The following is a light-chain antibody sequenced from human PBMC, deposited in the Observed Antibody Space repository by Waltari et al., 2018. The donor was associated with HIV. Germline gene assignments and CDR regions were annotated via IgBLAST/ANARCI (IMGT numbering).Light chain of an antibody. V-gene: IGLV2-11*01. CDR1: SSDVGGYKY. Sequence: QSALTQPRSVSGSPGQSVTMSCSGTSSDVGGYKYVSWYQQHPGKAPKLLIYDVNKPPSGVSDRFSGAKSGNTASLTISGLQVEDEADYYCCSYAGSYTYVVLGGGTKLTVL. J-gene: IGLJ2*01. CDR2: DVN. CDR3: CSYAGSYTYVV.